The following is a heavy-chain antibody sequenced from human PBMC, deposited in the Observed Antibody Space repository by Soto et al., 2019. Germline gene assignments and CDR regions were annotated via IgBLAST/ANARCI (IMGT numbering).Heavy chain of an antibody. CDR1: GGSISSSSYY. Sequence: PSETLSLTCTVSGGSISSSSYYWGWIRQPPGKGLEWIGSIYYSGSTYYNPSLKSRVTISVDTSKNQFSLKLSSVTAADTAVYYCARSTAMVKTTHFDPWGQGTLVTVSS. J-gene: IGHJ5*02. CDR2: IYYSGST. CDR3: ARSTAMVKTTHFDP. D-gene: IGHD5-18*01. V-gene: IGHV4-39*07.